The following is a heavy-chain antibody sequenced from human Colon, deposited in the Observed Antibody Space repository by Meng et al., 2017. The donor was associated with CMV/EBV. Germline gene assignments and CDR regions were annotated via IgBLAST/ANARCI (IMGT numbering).Heavy chain of an antibody. Sequence: GGSLRLSCAASGFAVGGEYMAWVRQAPGKGLEWISIIYTADSTFYADSVRGRFTIWRDNSRNTLFLQMNSLRNGDTAVYYCVTKTAKYCSSGPCPGYFDNWGQGTLVTVSS. V-gene: IGHV3-53*05. CDR2: IYTADST. J-gene: IGHJ4*02. CDR3: VTKTAKYCSSGPCPGYFDN. D-gene: IGHD2-15*01. CDR1: GFAVGGEY.